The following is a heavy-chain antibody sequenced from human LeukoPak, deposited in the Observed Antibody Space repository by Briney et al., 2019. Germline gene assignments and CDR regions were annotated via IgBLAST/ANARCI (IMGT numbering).Heavy chain of an antibody. D-gene: IGHD3-22*01. CDR3: ARERGDVTQYYYDSSGLTHDAFDI. V-gene: IGHV1-69*13. Sequence: SVKVSCKASGGTFSSYAISWVRQAPGQGLEWMGGIIPIFGTANYAQKFQSRVTITADESTSTAYMELSSLRSEDTAVYYCARERGDVTQYYYDSSGLTHDAFDIWGQGTMVTVSS. CDR2: IIPIFGTA. J-gene: IGHJ3*02. CDR1: GGTFSSYA.